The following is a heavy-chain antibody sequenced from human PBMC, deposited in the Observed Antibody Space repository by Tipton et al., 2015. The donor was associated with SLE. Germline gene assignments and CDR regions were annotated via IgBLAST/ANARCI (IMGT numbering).Heavy chain of an antibody. D-gene: IGHD6-13*01. J-gene: IGHJ4*02. Sequence: TLSLTCTVSGGSINNYYWSWIRQPPGKGLEWIGYIYYSGSTIYNPSLKSRVTISIDTSKNQFSLRLSSVTAADTAVYYCARAGHRNSWFVDFWGQGTPVTVSS. CDR3: ARAGHRNSWFVDF. V-gene: IGHV4-59*01. CDR1: GGSINNYY. CDR2: IYYSGST.